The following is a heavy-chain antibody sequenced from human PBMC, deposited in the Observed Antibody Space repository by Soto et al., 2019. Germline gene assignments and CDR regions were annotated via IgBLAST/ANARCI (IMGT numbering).Heavy chain of an antibody. V-gene: IGHV3-15*01. J-gene: IGHJ6*03. CDR1: GFTFSNAW. Sequence: GSLRLSCAASGFTFSNAWMSWVRQAPGKGLEWVGRIKSKTDGGTTDYAAPVKGRFTISRDDSKNTLYLQMNSLKTEDTAVYYCTTGKNYYYYYMDVWGKGTTVTVSS. CDR2: IKSKTDGGTT. CDR3: TTGKNYYYYYMDV.